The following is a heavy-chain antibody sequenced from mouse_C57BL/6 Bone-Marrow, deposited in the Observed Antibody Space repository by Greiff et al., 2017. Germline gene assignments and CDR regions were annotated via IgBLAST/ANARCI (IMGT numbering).Heavy chain of an antibody. Sequence: QVQLQQPGAELVKPGASVKMSCKASGYTFTSYWITWVKQRPGQGLEWIGDIYPGSGSTNYNQKFKSKSTLTVDTSSSTAYMQLSSLTSEDSAVYYCAREYYGTPFAYWGQGTLVTVSA. CDR3: AREYYGTPFAY. CDR2: IYPGSGST. D-gene: IGHD1-1*01. CDR1: GYTFTSYW. J-gene: IGHJ3*01. V-gene: IGHV1-55*01.